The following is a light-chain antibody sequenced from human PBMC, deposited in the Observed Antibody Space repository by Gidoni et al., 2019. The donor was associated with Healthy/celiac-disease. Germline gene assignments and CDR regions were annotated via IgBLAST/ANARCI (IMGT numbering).Light chain of an antibody. V-gene: IGLV3-9*01. CDR1: NIGSKS. CDR2: RNS. J-gene: IGLJ3*02. CDR3: QVWDSSTAPV. Sequence: SYELTQSLSVSVALGQPASITWGGNNIGSKSVHWYQQKPGQAPVLVIHRNSIRPSGIPERFSGSNSGNTATLTISSAQAGDEADYSCQVWDSSTAPVFGGGTKLTVL.